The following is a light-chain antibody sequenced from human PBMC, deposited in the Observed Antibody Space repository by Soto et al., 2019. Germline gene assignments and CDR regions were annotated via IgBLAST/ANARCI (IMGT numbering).Light chain of an antibody. Sequence: QSVLTQPASVSGSPGQSITISCTRTSNDFGTYYFVSWYQQHPDKAPKLIIYDGTERPSGVSNRFSGSKSGNTASLTISGLQAEDEAHYYCCSYAGSYTYVFGSGTQLTVL. V-gene: IGLV2-23*01. J-gene: IGLJ1*01. CDR2: DGT. CDR1: SNDFGTYYF. CDR3: CSYAGSYTYV.